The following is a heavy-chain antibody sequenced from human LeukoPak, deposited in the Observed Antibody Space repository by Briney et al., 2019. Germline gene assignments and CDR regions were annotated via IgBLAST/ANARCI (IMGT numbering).Heavy chain of an antibody. CDR2: ISAYNGNT. V-gene: IGHV1-18*01. J-gene: IGHJ4*02. CDR1: GYTFTSYG. CDR3: ARRGYCSSTSCYAVEFDY. Sequence: ASVKASCKASGYTFTSYGISWVRQAPGQGLEWMGWISAYNGNTNYAQKLQGRVTMTTDTSTSTAYMELRSLRSDDTAVYYCARRGYCSSTSCYAVEFDYWGQGTLVTVSS. D-gene: IGHD2-2*01.